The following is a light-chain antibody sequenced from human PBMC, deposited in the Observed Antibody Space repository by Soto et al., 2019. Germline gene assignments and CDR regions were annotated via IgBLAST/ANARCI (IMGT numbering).Light chain of an antibody. Sequence: QSVLTQPASVSGSPGQSITISCTGTSSDVGGYNYVSWYQHHPGKAPKLMIYAVNNRPSGVSDRFSGSKFGNTASLTISGLQAEDEADYYCSSYTSSTTWVFGGGTKVTVL. CDR3: SSYTSSTTWV. CDR1: SSDVGGYNY. J-gene: IGLJ3*02. V-gene: IGLV2-14*01. CDR2: AVN.